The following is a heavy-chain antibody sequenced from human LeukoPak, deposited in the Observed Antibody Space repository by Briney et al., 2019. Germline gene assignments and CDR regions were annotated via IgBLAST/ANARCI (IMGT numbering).Heavy chain of an antibody. CDR1: GYTFTSYD. CDR3: ARQFRRIAAAPQGY. J-gene: IGHJ4*02. Sequence: ASVTVSCTASGYTFTSYDINWVRQAPGQGLEWMGWMNPNSGNTGYAQKFQGRVTMTRNTSISTAYMELSSLRSEDTAVYYCARQFRRIAAAPQGYWGQGTLVTVSS. V-gene: IGHV1-8*02. CDR2: MNPNSGNT. D-gene: IGHD6-13*01.